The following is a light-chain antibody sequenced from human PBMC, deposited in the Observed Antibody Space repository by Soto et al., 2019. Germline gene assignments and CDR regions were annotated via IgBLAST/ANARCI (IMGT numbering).Light chain of an antibody. CDR2: KAS. CDR1: QTISSW. J-gene: IGKJ1*01. CDR3: QQYNSHSPWT. Sequence: DIQMTQSPSTLSASVRDRVTITCRASQTISSWLAWFQQRPGRAPKFLIYKASSLKNGVPLRFSGSGSGTQFTLTNSSLQPDDFATYYCQQYNSHSPWTFGQGTKVDIK. V-gene: IGKV1-5*03.